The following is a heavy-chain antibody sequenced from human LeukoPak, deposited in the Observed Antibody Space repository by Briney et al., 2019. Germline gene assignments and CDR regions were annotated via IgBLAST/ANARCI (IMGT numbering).Heavy chain of an antibody. CDR3: GGLRWFDY. J-gene: IGHJ4*02. CDR1: EFTFSGYT. D-gene: IGHD5-24*01. V-gene: IGHV3-48*01. CDR2: ISPDSTEI. Sequence: GGSLRLSCAASEFTFSGYTMNWVRQAPGKGLEWVSYISPDSTEIYYADSVKGRFTISRDNSKNTLYLQMNSLRAEDTAVYYCGGLRWFDYWGQGTLATVSS.